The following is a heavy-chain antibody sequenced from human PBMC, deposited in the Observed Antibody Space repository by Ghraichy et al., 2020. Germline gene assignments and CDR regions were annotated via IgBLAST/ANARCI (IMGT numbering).Heavy chain of an antibody. CDR2: IGAYSDNT. J-gene: IGHJ6*02. CDR1: GYTFTGYG. D-gene: IGHD2/OR15-2a*01. V-gene: IGHV1-18*01. CDR3: ARAGESTWHNYGLDV. Sequence: ASVKVSCKASGYTFTGYGITWVRQAPGQGLEWMGWIGAYSDNTNYARKLQGRVTMTTDTSTTTAYIELRTLRSDDTAVYYCARAGESTWHNYGLDVWGQGTTVNVSS.